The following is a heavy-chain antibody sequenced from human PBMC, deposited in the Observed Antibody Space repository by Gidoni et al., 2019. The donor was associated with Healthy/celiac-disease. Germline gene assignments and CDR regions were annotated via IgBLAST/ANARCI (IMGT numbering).Heavy chain of an antibody. CDR2: ISGSGGST. J-gene: IGHJ6*02. V-gene: IGHV3-23*01. CDR1: GFTFSSYA. CDR3: AKGKGRGNYYYYGMDV. D-gene: IGHD3-16*01. Sequence: EVQLLESGGGLVQPGGSLRLSCAASGFTFSSYAMSWVRQAPGKGLEWVSAISGSGGSTYYADSVKGRFTISRDNSKNTLYLQMNSLRAEDTAVYYCAKGKGRGNYYYYGMDVWGQGTTVTVSS.